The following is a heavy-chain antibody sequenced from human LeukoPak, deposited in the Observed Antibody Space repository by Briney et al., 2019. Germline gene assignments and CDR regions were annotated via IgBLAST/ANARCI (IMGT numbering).Heavy chain of an antibody. CDR2: IRYDGSNK. CDR3: AKDQNYYYGSGSDY. J-gene: IGHJ4*02. V-gene: IGHV3-30*02. D-gene: IGHD3-10*01. CDR1: GFTFSSYG. Sequence: GGSLRLSCAASGFTFSSYGMHWVRQAPGKGLEWVAFIRYDGSNKYYADSVKGRFTISRDNSKNTLYLQMNSLRAEDTAVYYCAKDQNYYYGSGSDYWGQGTLVTVSS.